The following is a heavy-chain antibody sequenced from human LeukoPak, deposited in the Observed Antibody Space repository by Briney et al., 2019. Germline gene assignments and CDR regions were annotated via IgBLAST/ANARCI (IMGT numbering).Heavy chain of an antibody. V-gene: IGHV4-34*01. J-gene: IGHJ4*02. D-gene: IGHD4-17*01. CDR1: GGSFSGYY. Sequence: SETLSLTCAVYGGSFSGYYWSWIRQPPGKGLEWIGEINHSGSTNYNPSLKSRVTISVDTSKNQFSLKLSSVTAADTAVYYCARSCGDYFHLFDYWGQGTLVTVSS. CDR3: ARSCGDYFHLFDY. CDR2: INHSGST.